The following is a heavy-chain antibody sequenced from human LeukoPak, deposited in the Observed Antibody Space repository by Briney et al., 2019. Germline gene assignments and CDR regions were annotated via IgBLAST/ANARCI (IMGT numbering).Heavy chain of an antibody. V-gene: IGHV4-59*01. CDR1: GGSISSYY. CDR3: ARTDYDILTGYHPPDY. D-gene: IGHD3-9*01. Sequence: PSETLSLTCTVSGGSISSYYWSCIRQPPGKGLEWIGYIYYSGSTNYNPSLKSRVTISVDTSKNQFSLKLSSVTAADTAVYYCARTDYDILTGYHPPDYWGQGTLVTVSS. J-gene: IGHJ4*02. CDR2: IYYSGST.